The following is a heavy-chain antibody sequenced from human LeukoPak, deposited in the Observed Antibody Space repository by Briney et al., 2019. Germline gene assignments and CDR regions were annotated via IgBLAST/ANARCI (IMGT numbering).Heavy chain of an antibody. CDR3: ASGSNYRSGQYYYYYYMDV. D-gene: IGHD4-11*01. CDR2: ISYDGSNN. CDR1: GFTFSSYA. J-gene: IGHJ6*03. V-gene: IGHV3-30*01. Sequence: GGSLRLSCAASGFTFSSYAMHWVRQAPGKGLEWVAVISYDGSNNYYADSVKGRFTISRDNSKNTLYLQMNSLRAEDTALYYCASGSNYRSGQYYYYYYMDVWGKGTTVTVSS.